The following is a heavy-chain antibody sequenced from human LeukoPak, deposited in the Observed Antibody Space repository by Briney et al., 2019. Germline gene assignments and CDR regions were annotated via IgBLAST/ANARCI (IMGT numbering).Heavy chain of an antibody. CDR3: ARGCPATVVTPGWFDP. V-gene: IGHV1-18*01. CDR1: GYIFTNYG. D-gene: IGHD4-23*01. J-gene: IGHJ5*02. CDR2: ISVYNGDT. Sequence: ASVKVSCKASGYIFTNYGISWVRQAPGQGLEWMGWISVYNGDTNYAQKLQGRVTMTTDTSTSTAYMEVRSLRSDDTAVYFCARGCPATVVTPGWFDPWGQGTLVTVSS.